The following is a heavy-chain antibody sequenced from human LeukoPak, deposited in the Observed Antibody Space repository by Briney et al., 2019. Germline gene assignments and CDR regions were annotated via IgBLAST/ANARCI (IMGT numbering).Heavy chain of an antibody. CDR1: GYTFTTYG. D-gene: IGHD3-22*01. Sequence: ASVKVSCKPSGYTFTTYGISWVRQAPGQGLEWLGWISAYNGNTNYAQKLQGRVTMTADTSTSTAYMELRSLRSDDTAVYYCARDTYYYDNSGYFDYWGQGTLVTVSS. V-gene: IGHV1-18*01. J-gene: IGHJ4*02. CDR3: ARDTYYYDNSGYFDY. CDR2: ISAYNGNT.